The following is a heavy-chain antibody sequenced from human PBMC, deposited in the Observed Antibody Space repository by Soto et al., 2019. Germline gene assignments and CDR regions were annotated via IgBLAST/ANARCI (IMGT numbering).Heavy chain of an antibody. D-gene: IGHD3-9*01. J-gene: IGHJ5*02. V-gene: IGHV4-59*01. CDR1: GAPITSNY. CDR2: LDHQGYS. Sequence: PSETLSLTCSVSGAPITSNYWTWIRQPPGKGLEWIGYLDHQGYSNYSPSLRSRVSMSIDTSKNQLSLKVHSVTAADTAVYYCARVPVTGYFDWRDPWGQGTLVTVSS. CDR3: ARVPVTGYFDWRDP.